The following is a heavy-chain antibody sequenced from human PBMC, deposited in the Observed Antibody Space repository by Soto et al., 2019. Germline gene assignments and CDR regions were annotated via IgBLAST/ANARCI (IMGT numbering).Heavy chain of an antibody. V-gene: IGHV2-70*04. CDR2: IDWDDDK. CDR3: ARSLRSGYDAFDI. D-gene: IGHD3-22*01. Sequence: SGPTLVNPTQTLTLTCTFSGFSLSTSGMRVSWIRQPPGKALEWLARIDWDDDKFYSTSLKTRLTISKDTSKNQVVLTMTSMDPVDTATYYCARSLRSGYDAFDIWGQGTMVTVSS. J-gene: IGHJ3*02. CDR1: GFSLSTSGMR.